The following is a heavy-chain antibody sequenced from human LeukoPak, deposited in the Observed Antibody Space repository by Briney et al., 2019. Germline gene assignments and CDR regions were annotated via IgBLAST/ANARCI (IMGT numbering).Heavy chain of an antibody. CDR3: ARHDLYCSSTSCYVSLVY. J-gene: IGHJ4*02. CDR1: GYSFTSYW. Sequence: GESLKISCKGSGYSFTSYWISWVRQMPGKGLEWMGRIDPSDSYTTYTTSFQGHVTISADKSISTAYLQSSSLKASDTAMYYCARHDLYCSSTSCYVSLVYWGQGTLVTVSS. V-gene: IGHV5-10-1*01. CDR2: IDPSDSYT. D-gene: IGHD2-2*01.